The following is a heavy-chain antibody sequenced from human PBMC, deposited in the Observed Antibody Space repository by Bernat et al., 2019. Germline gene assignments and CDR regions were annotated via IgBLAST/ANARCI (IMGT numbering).Heavy chain of an antibody. Sequence: EVQLVESGGGLVQPGGSLRLSCAASGFTFSNSWMSWVRQAPGKGLEWVASIKEDGSEKYYVDSVMGRLTISRDNAKNSLSLQMNSLRAEDTAVYYCARRGNLEYWGQGSLVTVSS. CDR3: ARRGNLEY. J-gene: IGHJ4*02. CDR1: GFTFSNSW. V-gene: IGHV3-7*03. CDR2: IKEDGSEK. D-gene: IGHD4-23*01.